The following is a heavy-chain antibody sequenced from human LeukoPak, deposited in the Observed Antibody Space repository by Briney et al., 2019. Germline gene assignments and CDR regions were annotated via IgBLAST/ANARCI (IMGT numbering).Heavy chain of an antibody. CDR3: ARGILRHDAFDI. CDR1: GYTFTSYD. V-gene: IGHV1-8*01. CDR2: MNPNSGNT. J-gene: IGHJ3*02. D-gene: IGHD5-12*01. Sequence: ASVKVSCEASGYTFTSYDINWVRQATGQGLEWRGWMNPNSGNTGYVQKFQGRVNMTRNTSISTAYMELSSLRSEDTAVSSCARGILRHDAFDIWRQETVVSVSS.